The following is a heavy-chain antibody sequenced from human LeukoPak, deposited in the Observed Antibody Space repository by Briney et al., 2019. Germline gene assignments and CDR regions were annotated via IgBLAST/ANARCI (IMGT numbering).Heavy chain of an antibody. CDR1: GFTFSSYS. CDR2: ISISSSYI. D-gene: IGHD2-15*01. J-gene: IGHJ6*02. V-gene: IGHV3-21*01. CDR3: AIALGYCSGGSCYYGNYYYGMDV. Sequence: GGSLRLSCAASGFTFSSYSMNWVRQAPGKGLEWVSSISISSSYIYYADSVKGRFTISRDNAKNSLYLQMNSLRAEDTAVYYCAIALGYCSGGSCYYGNYYYGMDVWGQGTTVTVSS.